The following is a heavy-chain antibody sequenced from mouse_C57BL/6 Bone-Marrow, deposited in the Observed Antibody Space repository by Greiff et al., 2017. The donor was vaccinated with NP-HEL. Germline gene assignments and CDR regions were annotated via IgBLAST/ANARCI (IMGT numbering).Heavy chain of an antibody. CDR1: GYTFTSYW. J-gene: IGHJ4*01. CDR3: ARETGPYAMDY. D-gene: IGHD4-1*01. Sequence: QVQLQQPGAELVMPGASVKLSCKASGYTFTSYWMHWVKQRPGQGLEWIGEIDPSDSYTNYNQKLKGKSTLTVDKSSSTAYMQLSSLTSEDSAVYYCARETGPYAMDYWGQGTSVTVTS. V-gene: IGHV1-69*01. CDR2: IDPSDSYT.